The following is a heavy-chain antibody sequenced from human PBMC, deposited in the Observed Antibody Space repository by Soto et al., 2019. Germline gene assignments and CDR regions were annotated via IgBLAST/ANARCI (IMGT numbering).Heavy chain of an antibody. CDR1: GYTFTNYA. V-gene: IGHV1-3*01. CDR2: INSGNGYT. D-gene: IGHD3-3*01. CDR3: ARFLEWFHGIDV. Sequence: QVQLVQSGAEVKKPGASVKVSCKASGYTFTNYAIHWVRQAPGQRLEWIGWINSGNGYTKYSQKFQGRVTITRDTSATTAYMELNSLRSEDTSVYYCARFLEWFHGIDVWGQGTTVTVS. J-gene: IGHJ6*02.